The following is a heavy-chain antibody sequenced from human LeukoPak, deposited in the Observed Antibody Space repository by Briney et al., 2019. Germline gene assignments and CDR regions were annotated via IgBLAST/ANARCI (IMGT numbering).Heavy chain of an antibody. CDR2: IYPGDSDT. CDR3: ARLLYYYDSSGYYYAPKAFDI. CDR1: GYSFTSYW. V-gene: IGHV5-51*01. Sequence: KGGESLKISCKGSGYSFTSYWIGWVRQMPGKGLEWMGIIYPGDSDTRYSPSFQGQVTISADKSISTAYLQWSSLKASDTAMYYCARLLYYYDSSGYYYAPKAFDIWGQGTMVTVSS. D-gene: IGHD3-22*01. J-gene: IGHJ3*02.